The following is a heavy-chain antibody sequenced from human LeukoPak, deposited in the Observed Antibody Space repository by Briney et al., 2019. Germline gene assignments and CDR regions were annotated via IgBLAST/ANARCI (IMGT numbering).Heavy chain of an antibody. D-gene: IGHD6-13*01. V-gene: IGHV4-59*01. CDR1: GVPISSYY. Sequence: SEPLSLTCTVSGVPISSYYWSWIRQPPGKGLDWIGYIYYSGSTNYNPSLKTRVTISGHTSKNQFSLKQSSVTAADTAVYYCARGESSSYYFDYWGQGTLVTVSS. CDR3: ARGESSSYYFDY. CDR2: IYYSGST. J-gene: IGHJ4*02.